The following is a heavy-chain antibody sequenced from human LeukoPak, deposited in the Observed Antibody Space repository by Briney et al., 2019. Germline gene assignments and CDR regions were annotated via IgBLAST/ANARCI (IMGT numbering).Heavy chain of an antibody. Sequence: ASVKVSCKASGGTFSSYAISWVRQAPGQGLEWMGRIIPILGIANHAQKFQGRVTITADKSTSTAYMELSSLRSEDTAVYYCAVPYGGNSAGAFDIWGQGTMVTVSS. V-gene: IGHV1-69*04. CDR2: IIPILGIA. D-gene: IGHD4-23*01. CDR3: AVPYGGNSAGAFDI. CDR1: GGTFSSYA. J-gene: IGHJ3*02.